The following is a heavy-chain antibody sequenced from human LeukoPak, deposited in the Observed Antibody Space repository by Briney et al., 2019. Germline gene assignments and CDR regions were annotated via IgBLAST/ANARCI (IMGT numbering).Heavy chain of an antibody. D-gene: IGHD1-14*01. J-gene: IGHJ4*02. Sequence: PLRSPCPSRAPSGLTAITNVMAWVPEAPRDGPEWGSVLYSDGNTQYAASVQGRFTVSRDNSKNTLYLEMNSVRPDDTAVYYCARGVEPLAANPLAYWGQGTLVTVSS. V-gene: IGHV3-53*01. CDR3: ARGVEPLAANPLAY. CDR2: LYSDGNT. CDR1: GLTAITNV.